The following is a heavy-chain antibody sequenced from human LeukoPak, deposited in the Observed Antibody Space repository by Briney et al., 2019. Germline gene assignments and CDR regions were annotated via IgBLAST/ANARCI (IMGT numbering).Heavy chain of an antibody. J-gene: IGHJ4*02. D-gene: IGHD7-27*01. CDR2: ISGSGGST. CDR3: CKLGAPYYFDY. V-gene: IGHV3-23*01. CDR1: GFTFSSYA. Sequence: GGSLRLSCAASGFTFSSYAMSWVRQAPGKGLEWVSAISGSGGSTYYADSVKGRFTISRDNSKNTLYLQMNSLRAEDTAVYCCCKLGAPYYFDYWGQGTLVTVSS.